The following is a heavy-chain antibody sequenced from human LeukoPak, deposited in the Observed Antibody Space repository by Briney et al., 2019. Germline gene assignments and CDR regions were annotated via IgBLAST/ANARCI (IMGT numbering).Heavy chain of an antibody. V-gene: IGHV5-51*01. Sequence: LGESLKISCKGSGYRFTTYSIAWVRQMSGKGLEWMGIIYPGESDTRYSPSFQGQVTISADKSISTAYLQWSSLRASDTAIYYCTRMPTVTTIDYWGQGTLVTVSS. CDR1: GYRFTTYS. J-gene: IGHJ4*02. D-gene: IGHD4-17*01. CDR3: TRMPTVTTIDY. CDR2: IYPGESDT.